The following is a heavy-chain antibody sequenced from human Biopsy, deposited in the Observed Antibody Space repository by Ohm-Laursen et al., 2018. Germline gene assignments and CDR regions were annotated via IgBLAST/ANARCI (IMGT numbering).Heavy chain of an antibody. CDR1: GGSFTGHY. J-gene: IGHJ1*01. Sequence: TLSLTCTVSGGSFTGHYWSWIRQPPGKGLEWIGHISYTGYTSYSASLKSRVTISLDTSRKHFSLRLTSLAAADTAVYYCARGSNEYGGLYFPHWGQGTLVTVSS. V-gene: IGHV4-59*11. D-gene: IGHD4-23*01. CDR3: ARGSNEYGGLYFPH. CDR2: ISYTGYT.